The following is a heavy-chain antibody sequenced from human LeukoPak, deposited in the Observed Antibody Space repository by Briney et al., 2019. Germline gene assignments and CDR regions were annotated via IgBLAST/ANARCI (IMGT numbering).Heavy chain of an antibody. J-gene: IGHJ4*02. CDR1: GFTVSSNY. D-gene: IGHD1-1*01. V-gene: IGHV3-66*01. Sequence: QAGGSLRLSCAVSGFTVSSNYMSWVRQAPGKGLEWVTDFYYGGSTKYTAPVKGRFPISRENPKNTLSPQKNSLRAEDTAVYYCARDYNWGSDYWGRGTLVTVSS. CDR2: FYYGGST. CDR3: ARDYNWGSDY.